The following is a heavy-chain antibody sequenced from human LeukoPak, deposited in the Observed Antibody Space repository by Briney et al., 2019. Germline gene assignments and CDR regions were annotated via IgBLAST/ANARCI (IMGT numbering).Heavy chain of an antibody. CDR2: IYYSGST. CDR1: GGSINSNY. V-gene: IGHV4-59*01. Sequence: SETLSLTCTVSGGSINSNYWSWIRQPPGKGLEWIGYIYYSGSTNYNPSLQSRVTISVDTSKNQFSLRLRSVTAADTAVYYCALYRSSRDYYYYYMDVRGKGTTVTVSS. CDR3: ALYRSSRDYYYYYMDV. D-gene: IGHD6-13*01. J-gene: IGHJ6*03.